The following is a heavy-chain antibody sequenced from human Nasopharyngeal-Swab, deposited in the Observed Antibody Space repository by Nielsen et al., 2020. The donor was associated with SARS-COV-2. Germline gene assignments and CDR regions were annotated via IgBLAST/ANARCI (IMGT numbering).Heavy chain of an antibody. V-gene: IGHV4-31*03. D-gene: IGHD1-26*01. CDR3: ARLVGATDYYYYGMDV. J-gene: IGHJ6*02. Sequence: SETLSLTCTVSGGSISSGGYYWSWIRQHPGQGLEWIGYIYYSGSTYYNPSLKSRVTISVDTSKNQFSLKLSSVTAADTAVYYCARLVGATDYYYYGMDVWGQGTTVTAP. CDR2: IYYSGST. CDR1: GGSISSGGYY.